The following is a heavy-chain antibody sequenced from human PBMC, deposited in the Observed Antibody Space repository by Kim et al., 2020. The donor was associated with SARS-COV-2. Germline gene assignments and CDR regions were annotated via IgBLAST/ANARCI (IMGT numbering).Heavy chain of an antibody. V-gene: IGHV3-30*18. Sequence: GGSLRLSCAASGFTFNTYGMHWVRQAPGKGLEWVAVISYDGSNKYYADSVKGRFTISRDNYKNTLYLQMNSLRIEDTAVYYCAKSFSGSYFGYDYWGQGTPVTVSS. J-gene: IGHJ4*02. CDR1: GFTFNTYG. CDR3: AKSFSGSYFGYDY. D-gene: IGHD1-26*01. CDR2: ISYDGSNK.